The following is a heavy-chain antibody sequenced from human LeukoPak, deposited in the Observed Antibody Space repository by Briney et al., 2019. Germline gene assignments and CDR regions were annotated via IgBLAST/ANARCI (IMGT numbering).Heavy chain of an antibody. J-gene: IGHJ3*02. V-gene: IGHV3-30*02. CDR2: IRLDESDK. CDR1: GFTFSNYG. D-gene: IGHD3-22*01. CDR3: EKDLYYYDSSGYSDAFHI. Sequence: GGSWRLSCAASGFTFSNYGMNWVRKVPGKGLEWAAPIRLDESDKYYANSVKARFTFSRDNSKTTLYLKMNSLKAEATAVNYCEKDLYYYDSSGYSDAFHIWGQGTRVTVSS.